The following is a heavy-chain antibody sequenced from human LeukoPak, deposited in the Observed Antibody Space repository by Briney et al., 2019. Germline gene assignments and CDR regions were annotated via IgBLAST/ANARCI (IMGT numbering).Heavy chain of an antibody. CDR1: GFTFSNAW. CDR2: IKSEPNGGTT. CDR3: STGGYYFDY. Sequence: PGGSLRLSCAGSGFTFSNAWMNWVRQAPGKGLEWVGSIKSEPNGGTTDYAAPVKGRFSISRDDSRNTVYLQINSLETEDTAVYYCSTGGYYFDYWGLGTLVTVSS. J-gene: IGHJ4*02. V-gene: IGHV3-15*01.